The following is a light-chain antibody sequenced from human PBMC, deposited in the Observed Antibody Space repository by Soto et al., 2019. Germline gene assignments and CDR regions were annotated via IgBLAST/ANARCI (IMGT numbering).Light chain of an antibody. CDR1: QTFGRW. J-gene: IGKJ2*01. V-gene: IGKV1-5*01. Sequence: DIQMTQSPATLSACVGDRVTITCRASQTFGRWLAWYQQKPGKAPKLLIYDASVLESGVPSRFSGGRSGTDFTLTISRLEPEDFAIYYCQQYGGVPYTFGQGTKLEIK. CDR3: QQYGGVPYT. CDR2: DAS.